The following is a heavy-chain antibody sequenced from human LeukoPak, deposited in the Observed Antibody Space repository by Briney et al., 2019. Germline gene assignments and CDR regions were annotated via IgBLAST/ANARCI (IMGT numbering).Heavy chain of an antibody. CDR3: AKTQGYLDY. V-gene: IGHV3-23*01. J-gene: IGHJ4*02. CDR1: GFTFSSNA. CDR2: ITGGGTT. Sequence: GGSLRLSCAASGFTFSSNAMSWVRQAPGEGLEWVSAITGGGTTYYGDFMKGRFTISRDNSKNTLYLQVNTLRAEDTAVYYCAKTQGYLDYWGQGTLVTVSS.